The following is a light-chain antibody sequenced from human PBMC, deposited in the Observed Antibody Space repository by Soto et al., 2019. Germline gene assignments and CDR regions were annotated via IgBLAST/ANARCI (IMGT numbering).Light chain of an antibody. J-gene: IGKJ5*01. CDR3: QQYGDSLSIT. Sequence: ELVLPQSPATLSFSPGERATLSCRVSQSVSSYLAWYQQKPGQAPRLLIYDASNRATGIPARFSGSGSGTDFTLTISRLEPEDFAVYYCQQYGDSLSITFGQGSRLAIK. CDR2: DAS. CDR1: QSVSSY. V-gene: IGKV3-11*01.